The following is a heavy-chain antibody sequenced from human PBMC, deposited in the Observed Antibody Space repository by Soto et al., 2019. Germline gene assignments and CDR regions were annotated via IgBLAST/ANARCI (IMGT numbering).Heavy chain of an antibody. Sequence: SQTLSLTCTVSGGSISSGDYYWSWIRQPPGKGLEWIGYIYYSGSTYYNPSLKSRVTISVDTSKNQFSLKLSSVTAADTAVYYCARGYYDFWSGYYKYYYYYGMDVWGQGTTVTVSS. D-gene: IGHD3-3*01. CDR2: IYYSGST. J-gene: IGHJ6*02. CDR1: GGSISSGDYY. V-gene: IGHV4-30-4*01. CDR3: ARGYYDFWSGYYKYYYYYGMDV.